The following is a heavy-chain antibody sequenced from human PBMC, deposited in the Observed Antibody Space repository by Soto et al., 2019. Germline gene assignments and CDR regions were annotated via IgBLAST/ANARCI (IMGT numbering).Heavy chain of an antibody. CDR2: ISASGGGT. Sequence: EVHLLESGGGLVQPGGSLRLSCAASGFSFSNYAMTWVRRAPGKGLEWVSAISASGGGTFYADSVKGRFIISRDSSKGTLYLQMNSLRVEDTAVYYCAKSRSSTTSFLGSWGQGTLVTVSS. V-gene: IGHV3-23*01. CDR1: GFSFSNYA. D-gene: IGHD2-2*01. CDR3: AKSRSSTTSFLGS. J-gene: IGHJ5*02.